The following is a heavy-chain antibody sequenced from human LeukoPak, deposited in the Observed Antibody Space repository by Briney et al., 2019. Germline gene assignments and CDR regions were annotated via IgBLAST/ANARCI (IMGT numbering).Heavy chain of an antibody. J-gene: IGHJ4*02. Sequence: PSETLSPTCTVSGGSISSYYWSWIRQPPGKGLEWIGYIYYSGSTNYNPSLKSRVTISVDTSKNQFSLKLSSVTAADTAVYYCARPPRGGCGGDCWEDWGQGTLVTVSS. D-gene: IGHD2-21*02. CDR1: GGSISSYY. CDR2: IYYSGST. V-gene: IGHV4-59*12. CDR3: ARPPRGGCGGDCWED.